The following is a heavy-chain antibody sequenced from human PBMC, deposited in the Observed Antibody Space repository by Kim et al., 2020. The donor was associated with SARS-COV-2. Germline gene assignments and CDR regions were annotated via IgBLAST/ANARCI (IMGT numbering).Heavy chain of an antibody. V-gene: IGHV3-15*01. J-gene: IGHJ6*02. CDR3: TTPLFPRLDGSGWYHMLCYYYGMDV. D-gene: IGHD6-19*01. Sequence: GGSLRLSCAASGFTFSNAWMSWVRQAPGKGLEWVGRIKSKTDGGTTDYAAPVKGRFTISRDDSKNTLYLQMNSLKTEDTAVYYCTTPLFPRLDGSGWYHMLCYYYGMDVWGQGTTVTVSS. CDR1: GFTFSNAW. CDR2: IKSKTDGGTT.